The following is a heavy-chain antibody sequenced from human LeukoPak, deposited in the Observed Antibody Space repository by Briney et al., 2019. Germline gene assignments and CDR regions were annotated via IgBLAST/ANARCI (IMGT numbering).Heavy chain of an antibody. CDR2: INPHSGGT. D-gene: IGHD2-8*01. CDR1: GYTFTDYF. Sequence: ASVKVSCTASGYTFTDYFMHWVRQAPGQGLEWMGWINPHSGGTNHAQKFQGRVTMTRDTSSNTAYMELSRLRSDDTAVYFCAMSPPPMVYAGLDPWGQGTLVTVSS. CDR3: AMSPPPMVYAGLDP. J-gene: IGHJ5*02. V-gene: IGHV1-2*02.